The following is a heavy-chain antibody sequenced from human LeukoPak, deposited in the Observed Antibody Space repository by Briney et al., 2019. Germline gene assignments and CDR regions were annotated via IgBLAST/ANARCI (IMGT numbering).Heavy chain of an antibody. D-gene: IGHD5-12*01. CDR2: INPNSGGT. CDR3: ARVGYDWTGSFDY. V-gene: IGHV1-2*02. Sequence: ASVKVSCKASGYTFTGYYMHWVRQAPGQGLEWMGWINPNSGGTNYAQKFQGRVTMTRDTSISTAYMELSRLRSDDTAVYYCARVGYDWTGSFDYWGQGTLVTVSS. CDR1: GYTFTGYY. J-gene: IGHJ4*02.